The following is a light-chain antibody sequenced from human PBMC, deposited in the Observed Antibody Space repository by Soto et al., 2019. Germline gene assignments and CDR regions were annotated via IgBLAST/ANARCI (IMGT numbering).Light chain of an antibody. CDR2: KAS. J-gene: IGKJ2*01. Sequence: DIQMTQSPSTLSASVGDRVTITCRASQFISSWLAWYQQKPGKAPKLLIYKASNLQSGVPSRFSGSESGTEFTLTISTLQPDDFATYYCQQYHTYSYTFGQGTKLEIK. CDR1: QFISSW. CDR3: QQYHTYSYT. V-gene: IGKV1-5*03.